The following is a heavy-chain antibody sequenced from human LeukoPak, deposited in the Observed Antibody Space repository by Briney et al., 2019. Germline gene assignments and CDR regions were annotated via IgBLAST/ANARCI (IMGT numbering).Heavy chain of an antibody. CDR3: ARVPTTYGMDV. V-gene: IGHV3-48*01. Sequence: GGSLRLSCAASGFTVSSNYMSWVRQAPGKGLEWVSYISSSGSTISYVDSEEGRFTISRDNAKNSLYLQMNSLRAEDTAVYYCARVPTTYGMDVWGQGTTVTVSS. J-gene: IGHJ6*02. CDR1: GFTVSSNY. CDR2: ISSSGSTI. D-gene: IGHD4-11*01.